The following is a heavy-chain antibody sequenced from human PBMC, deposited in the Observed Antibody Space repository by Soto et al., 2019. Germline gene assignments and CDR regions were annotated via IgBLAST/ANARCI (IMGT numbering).Heavy chain of an antibody. Sequence: ASVKVSCKAPGYTFTSYDINWVRQATGQGXEWMGWMNPNSGNTGYAQKFQGRVTMTRNTSISTAYMELSSLRSEDTAVYYCAKVYDSSGYYYGYYGMDVWGQGTTVTVSS. CDR3: AKVYDSSGYYYGYYGMDV. J-gene: IGHJ6*02. CDR2: MNPNSGNT. CDR1: GYTFTSYD. V-gene: IGHV1-8*01. D-gene: IGHD3-22*01.